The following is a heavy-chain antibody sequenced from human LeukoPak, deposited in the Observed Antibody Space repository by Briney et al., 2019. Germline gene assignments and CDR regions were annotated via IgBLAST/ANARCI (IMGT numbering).Heavy chain of an antibody. V-gene: IGHV3-7*01. D-gene: IGHD1-1*01. CDR3: ARQRYSDY. CDR1: GFTLCRYW. CDR2: IKEDGSEN. J-gene: IGHJ4*02. Sequence: GGSLRLSCAASGFTLCRYWMTWVRQAPGKGLEWVANIKEDGSENSYVESVKGRFTISRDNAKNSLYLQLNSLRAEDTAVYFCARQRYSDYWGQGTLVTVSS.